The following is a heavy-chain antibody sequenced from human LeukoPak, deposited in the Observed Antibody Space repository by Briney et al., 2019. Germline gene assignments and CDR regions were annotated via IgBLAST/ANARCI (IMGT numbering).Heavy chain of an antibody. J-gene: IGHJ5*02. Sequence: ASVKVSCKAFGYNFGIFGISWVRQAPGQGLEWMGWISANNGNTKYAQSLQGRVTMTTDTSTSTAYMELRSLRSDDTAVYYCARVGVVVPSAWFDPWGQETLVTVSS. V-gene: IGHV1-18*01. D-gene: IGHD2-2*01. CDR3: ARVGVVVPSAWFDP. CDR1: GYNFGIFG. CDR2: ISANNGNT.